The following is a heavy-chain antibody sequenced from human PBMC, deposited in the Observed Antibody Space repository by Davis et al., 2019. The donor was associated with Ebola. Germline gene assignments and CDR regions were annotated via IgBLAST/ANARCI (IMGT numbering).Heavy chain of an antibody. CDR2: INHSGST. CDR3: ARWGSSYYGMDV. CDR1: GGSFSGYY. D-gene: IGHD3-10*01. J-gene: IGHJ6*02. Sequence: SETLSLTCAVYGGSFSGYYWSWIRQPPGKGLEWIGEINHSGSTNYNPSLKSRVTISVDTSKNQFSLKLSSVTAADTAVYYCARWGSSYYGMDVWGQGTTVTVSS. V-gene: IGHV4-34*01.